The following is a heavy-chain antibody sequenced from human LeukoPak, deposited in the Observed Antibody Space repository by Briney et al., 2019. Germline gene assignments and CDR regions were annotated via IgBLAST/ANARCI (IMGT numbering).Heavy chain of an antibody. Sequence: PSETLSLTCTVSGGSISSYYWSWIRQPPGKGLEWIGYIYYSGSTNYNPSLKSRVTISVDTSKNQFSVKLSSVTAADTAVYYCARGLLYYDILTGYSDSRSYYFDYWGQGTLVTVSS. CDR1: GGSISSYY. CDR2: IYYSGST. V-gene: IGHV4-59*01. J-gene: IGHJ4*02. CDR3: ARGLLYYDILTGYSDSRSYYFDY. D-gene: IGHD3-9*01.